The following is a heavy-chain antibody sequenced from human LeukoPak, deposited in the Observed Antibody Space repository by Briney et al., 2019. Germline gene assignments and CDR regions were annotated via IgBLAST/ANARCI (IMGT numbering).Heavy chain of an antibody. CDR1: GGTFSSYA. Sequence: GASVKVSCKASGGTFSSYAISWVRQAPGQGLEWMGWIIPIFGSANYAQKFQGRVTITADESTSTAYMELSSLRSEDTAVYYCATVGIAAAGTKLDPWGQGTLVTVSS. D-gene: IGHD6-13*01. V-gene: IGHV1-69*13. J-gene: IGHJ5*02. CDR3: ATVGIAAAGTKLDP. CDR2: IIPIFGSA.